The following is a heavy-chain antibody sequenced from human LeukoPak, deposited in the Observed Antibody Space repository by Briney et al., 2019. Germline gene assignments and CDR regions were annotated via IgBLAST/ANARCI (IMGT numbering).Heavy chain of an antibody. CDR1: GFTFDDYA. CDR3: AKLERSDYDYYY. Sequence: PGGSLRLSCAASGFTFDDYAMHWVRQAPGKGLEWVSGISWNSGSIGYADSVKGRFTISRDNSRKTPYLQMNTLRAEDTAVYYCAKLERSDYDYYYWGQGILVTVSS. CDR2: ISWNSGSI. V-gene: IGHV3-9*01. J-gene: IGHJ4*02. D-gene: IGHD5-12*01.